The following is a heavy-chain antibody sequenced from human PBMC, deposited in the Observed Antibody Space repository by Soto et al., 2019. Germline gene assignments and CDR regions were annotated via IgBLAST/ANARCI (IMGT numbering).Heavy chain of an antibody. CDR3: ARGGSNSGPRKGMDV. J-gene: IGHJ6*02. Sequence: SETLSLTCTVSVGSISSGDYYWSWIRQPPGKGLEWIGYIYYSGSTYYNPSLKSRVTISVDTSKNQFSLKLSSVTAADTAVYYCARGGSNSGPRKGMDVWGQGTTVTVSS. CDR1: VGSISSGDYY. V-gene: IGHV4-30-4*01. CDR2: IYYSGST. D-gene: IGHD1-26*01.